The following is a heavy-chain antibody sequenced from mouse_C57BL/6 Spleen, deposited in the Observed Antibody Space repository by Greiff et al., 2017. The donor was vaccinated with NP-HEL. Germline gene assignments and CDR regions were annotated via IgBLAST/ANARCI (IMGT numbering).Heavy chain of an antibody. CDR2: IYPRSGNT. J-gene: IGHJ2*01. CDR1: GYTFTSYG. Sequence: VKLQQSGAELARPGASVKLSCKASGYTFTSYGISWVKQRTGQGLEWIGEIYPRSGNTYYNEKFKGKATLTADKSSSTAYMELRSLTSEDSAVYFCARGGGTVVEGNYFDYWGQGTTLTVSS. CDR3: ARGGGTVVEGNYFDY. D-gene: IGHD1-1*01. V-gene: IGHV1-81*01.